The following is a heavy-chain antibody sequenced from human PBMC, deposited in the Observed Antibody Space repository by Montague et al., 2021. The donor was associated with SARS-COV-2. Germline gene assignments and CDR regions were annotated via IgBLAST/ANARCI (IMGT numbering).Heavy chain of an antibody. Sequence: SLRLSCAASGFTFSSYWMSWVRQAPGKGLEWVSNINQDGSEKYYVDSVKGRFTISRDNAKNSLYLQMNSLRAEDTAVYYCAREHRQVWFGAPVMERYFDYWGQGTLVTVSS. V-gene: IGHV3-7*01. J-gene: IGHJ4*02. CDR1: GFTFSSYW. CDR3: AREHRQVWFGAPVMERYFDY. D-gene: IGHD3-10*01. CDR2: INQDGSEK.